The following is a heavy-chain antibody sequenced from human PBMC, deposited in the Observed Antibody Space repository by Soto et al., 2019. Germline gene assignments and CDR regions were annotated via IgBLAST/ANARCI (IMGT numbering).Heavy chain of an antibody. CDR3: ASGFDP. CDR2: ISGSGNST. V-gene: IGHV3-23*01. D-gene: IGHD5-12*01. CDR1: GFTFSSSA. J-gene: IGHJ5*02. Sequence: EVQVLESGGGLVQPGGSLRVSCEASGFTFSSSAMSWVRQAPGKGLEWVSAISGSGNSTYYGDSVKGRFTISRDNSKNTLYLQMNSLRADDTALYYCASGFDPWGQGTLVTVSS.